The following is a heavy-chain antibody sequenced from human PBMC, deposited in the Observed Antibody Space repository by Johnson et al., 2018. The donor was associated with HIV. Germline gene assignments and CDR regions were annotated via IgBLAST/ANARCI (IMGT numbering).Heavy chain of an antibody. V-gene: IGHV3-30*04. CDR1: GFTFSSYA. CDR2: ISYYGSNK. CDR3: AKESETYGGNIGFEHPFDI. D-gene: IGHD4-23*01. Sequence: VQLVESGGGVVQPGRSLRLSCAASGFTFSSYAMHWVRQAPGKGLEWVAVISYYGSNKYYADSAKGRFTISRDNSKNTLYLQMNSLRAEDTAVYYCAKESETYGGNIGFEHPFDIWGQGTMVTVSS. J-gene: IGHJ3*02.